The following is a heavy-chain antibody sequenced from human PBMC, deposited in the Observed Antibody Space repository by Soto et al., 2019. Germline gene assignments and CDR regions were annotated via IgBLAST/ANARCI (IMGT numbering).Heavy chain of an antibody. Sequence: QVQLVQSGAEVKKPGSSVKVSCKASGGTFSSYAISWVRQAPGQGLEWMGGIIPIFGTANYAQKFQGRVTITADESTRTAYMELSSLRSEDTAVYYCATSGGAYYYGSGSYPPFDYWGQGTLVTVSS. CDR3: ATSGGAYYYGSGSYPPFDY. V-gene: IGHV1-69*01. CDR2: IIPIFGTA. CDR1: GGTFSSYA. D-gene: IGHD3-10*01. J-gene: IGHJ4*02.